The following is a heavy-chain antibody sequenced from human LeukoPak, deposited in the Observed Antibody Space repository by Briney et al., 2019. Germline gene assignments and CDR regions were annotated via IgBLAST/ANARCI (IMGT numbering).Heavy chain of an antibody. D-gene: IGHD1-14*01. CDR3: ARHRGQYNAHHAFDI. CDR1: GGSVTGHY. CDR2: ILYSGST. Sequence: SETLSLTCTVSGGSVTGHYWSWMRQTPGKGLEWIGYILYSGSTRYNPSLGSRVTISVDTSKDLFSLTLTSVTAADTALYYCARHRGQYNAHHAFDIWGRGTLVAVSS. J-gene: IGHJ3*02. V-gene: IGHV4-59*08.